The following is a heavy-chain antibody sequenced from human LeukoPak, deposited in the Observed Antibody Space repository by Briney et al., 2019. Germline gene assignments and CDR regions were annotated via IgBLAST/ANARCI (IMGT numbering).Heavy chain of an antibody. V-gene: IGHV3-33*01. J-gene: IGHJ4*02. CDR1: GFTFNTYG. CDR2: IWYDGGIK. D-gene: IGHD6-6*01. Sequence: GGSLRLSCAASGFTFNTYGMNWVRQAPGKGLEWVAIIWYDGGIKYYADSVKGRFTISRDNAKNSLYLQMNSLRAEDTAVYYCASTIATRYFDYWGQGTLVTVSS. CDR3: ASTIATRYFDY.